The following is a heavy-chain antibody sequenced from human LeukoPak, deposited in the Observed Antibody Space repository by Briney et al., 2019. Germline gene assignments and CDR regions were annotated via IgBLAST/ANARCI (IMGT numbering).Heavy chain of an antibody. CDR3: AKDLGPGPD. CDR2: LIGSGLTT. Sequence: GGSLRLSCAASGFTFSSYGMHWARQAPGKGLEGVSALIGSGLTTYYADSVKGRFTISRDNSNNTLYLQMNSLRAEDPAVYYCAKDLGPGPDWGQGTLVTASS. CDR1: GFTFSSYG. V-gene: IGHV3-23*01. J-gene: IGHJ4*02.